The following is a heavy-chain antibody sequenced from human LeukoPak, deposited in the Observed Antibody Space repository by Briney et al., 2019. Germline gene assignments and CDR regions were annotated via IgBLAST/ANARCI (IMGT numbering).Heavy chain of an antibody. Sequence: GGSLRLSCAASGFTFSSYWMHWVRQAPGKGLVWVSRIRSDGSSTSYADSVRGRFTISRDDAKSTLYLQMNSLRAEDTAVYYCARSGWPYYFDYWGRGTLVTVSS. CDR2: IRSDGSST. CDR3: ARSGWPYYFDY. D-gene: IGHD3-22*01. J-gene: IGHJ4*02. CDR1: GFTFSSYW. V-gene: IGHV3-74*01.